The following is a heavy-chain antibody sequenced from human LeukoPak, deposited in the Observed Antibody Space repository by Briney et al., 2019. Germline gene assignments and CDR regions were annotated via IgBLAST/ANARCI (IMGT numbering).Heavy chain of an antibody. CDR3: AKDPPYSGSYSGMDV. CDR1: GFTFDDYA. D-gene: IGHD1-26*01. V-gene: IGHV3-9*01. Sequence: GGSLRLSCAASGFTFDDYAMHWVRQAPGKGLEWVSGISWNSGSIGYADSVKGRFTISRDNAKNSLYLQMNSLRAEDTALYYCAKDPPYSGSYSGMDVWGQGTTVTVSS. CDR2: ISWNSGSI. J-gene: IGHJ6*02.